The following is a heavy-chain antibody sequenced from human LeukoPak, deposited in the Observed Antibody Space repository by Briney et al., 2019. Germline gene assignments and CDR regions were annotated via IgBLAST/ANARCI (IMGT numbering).Heavy chain of an antibody. D-gene: IGHD6-6*01. CDR3: ARLQRVIAARLGYMDV. J-gene: IGHJ6*03. CDR1: GFTFSSYS. V-gene: IGHV3-48*01. CDR2: ISSSSSTI. Sequence: GGSLRLSCEASGFTFSSYSMNWVRQAPGKGLEWVSYISSSSSTIYYADSVKGRFTISRDNAKNSLYLQMNSLRAEDTAVYYCARLQRVIAARLGYMDVWGKGTTVTVSS.